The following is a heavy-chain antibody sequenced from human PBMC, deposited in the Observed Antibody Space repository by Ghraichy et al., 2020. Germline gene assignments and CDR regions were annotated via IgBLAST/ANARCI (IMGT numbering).Heavy chain of an antibody. D-gene: IGHD2-15*01. CDR3: AGEGRGSCFGKWLDP. CDR1: GFTFTNSA. J-gene: IGHJ5*02. V-gene: IGHV1-58*01. CDR2: IVVGSGNT. Sequence: SVKVSCKASGFTFTNSAVQWVRQARGQRLEWIGWIVVGSGNTNYAQKFQERVTITRDMSTGTAYMELSSLSSEDTAVYYCAGEGRGSCFGKWLDPWGQGTLVTVSS.